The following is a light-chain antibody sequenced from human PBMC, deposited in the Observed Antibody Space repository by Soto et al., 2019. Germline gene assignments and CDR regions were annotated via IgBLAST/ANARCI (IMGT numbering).Light chain of an antibody. CDR1: RSDVGGYEY. J-gene: IGLJ2*01. CDR2: DVN. CDR3: SSYSSSSTSVL. V-gene: IGLV2-14*03. Sequence: QSALTQPASVSGSPGQSIAISCSGTRSDVGGYEYVSWYQQHPAKVPKLLIYDVNNRPSGVSTRFSGSKSGNTASLTISGLQAEDEAFYYCSSYSSSSTSVLFGAGTKVTVL.